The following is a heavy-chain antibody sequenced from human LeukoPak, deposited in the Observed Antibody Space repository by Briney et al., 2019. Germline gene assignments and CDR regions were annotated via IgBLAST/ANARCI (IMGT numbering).Heavy chain of an antibody. D-gene: IGHD2-2*01. J-gene: IGHJ5*02. V-gene: IGHV4-59*01. Sequence: SETLSLTCTVSGGSISSYYWSWIRQPPGKGLEWIGYIYYSGSTNYNPSLKSRVTISVDTSKNQSSLKLSSVTAADTAVYYCARETETAAAWFDPWGQGTLVTVSS. CDR2: IYYSGST. CDR3: ARETETAAAWFDP. CDR1: GGSISSYY.